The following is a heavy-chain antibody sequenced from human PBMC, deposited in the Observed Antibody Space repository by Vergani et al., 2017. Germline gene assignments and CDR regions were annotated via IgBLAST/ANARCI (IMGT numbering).Heavy chain of an antibody. CDR2: ISGSGGST. CDR3: AKGDLWFGERITQYYVDY. D-gene: IGHD3-10*01. Sequence: EVQLLESGGGLVQPGGSLRLSCAASGFTFSSYAMSWVRQAPGKGLEWVSAISGSGGSTYYADSVKSRFTISRDNSKNTLYLQMNSLRAEDTAVYYCAKGDLWFGERITQYYVDYWGQGTLVTVSS. CDR1: GFTFSSYA. V-gene: IGHV3-23*01. J-gene: IGHJ4*02.